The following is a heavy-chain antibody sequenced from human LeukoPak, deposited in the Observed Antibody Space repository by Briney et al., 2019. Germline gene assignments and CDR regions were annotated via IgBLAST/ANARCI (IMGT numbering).Heavy chain of an antibody. CDR1: GFTFSSYA. V-gene: IGHV3-23*01. CDR3: AKGCRSSSSWSFQH. Sequence: GGSLRLSCAASGFTFSSYAMSWVRQASGKGLEWVSAISGSGGSTYYADSVKGRFTISRDNSKNTLYLQMNSLRAEDTAVYYCAKGCRSSSSWSFQHWGQGTLVTVSS. CDR2: ISGSGGST. J-gene: IGHJ1*01. D-gene: IGHD6-13*01.